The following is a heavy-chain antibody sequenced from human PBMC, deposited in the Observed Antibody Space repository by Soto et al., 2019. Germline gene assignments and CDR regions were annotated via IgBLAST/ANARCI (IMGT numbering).Heavy chain of an antibody. CDR3: ARLTRYLGGFDC. CDR1: GGSISSYY. Sequence: SETLSLTCTVSGGSISSYYWSWIRQPPGKGLECIGYIYYSGSTNYNPSLKSRVTISVDTSKNQFSLKLSSVTAADTAVYYCARLTRYLGGFDCWGQGTLVTV. D-gene: IGHD3-16*01. CDR2: IYYSGST. V-gene: IGHV4-59*08. J-gene: IGHJ4*02.